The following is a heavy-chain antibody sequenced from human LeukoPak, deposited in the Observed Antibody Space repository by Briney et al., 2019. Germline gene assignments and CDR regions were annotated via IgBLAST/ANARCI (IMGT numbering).Heavy chain of an antibody. Sequence: PSQTLSLTCTVSGGSISSGGYYWSWIRQHPGKGLEWIGYIYYSGSTYYNPSLKSRVTISVDTSKNQFSLKLSSVTAADTAVYYCARVRTGSSWWDPSVYYYYYMDVWGKGTTVTVSS. CDR2: IYYSGST. V-gene: IGHV4-31*03. J-gene: IGHJ6*03. CDR3: ARVRTGSSWWDPSVYYYYYMDV. CDR1: GGSISSGGYY. D-gene: IGHD2-15*01.